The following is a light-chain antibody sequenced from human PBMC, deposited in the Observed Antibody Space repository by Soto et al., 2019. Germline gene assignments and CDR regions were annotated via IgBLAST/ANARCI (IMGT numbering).Light chain of an antibody. CDR3: QQSLTTPLT. Sequence: DIQMTQSPSSLSASVGDRVTITCRASQSISIYLNWYQQKPGKAPKLLIYAASSLQSGVPSRFVGSGSGTDFTLTISSLQREDLATYYCQQSLTTPLTFGGWTKVEIK. J-gene: IGKJ4*01. CDR1: QSISIY. V-gene: IGKV1-39*01. CDR2: AAS.